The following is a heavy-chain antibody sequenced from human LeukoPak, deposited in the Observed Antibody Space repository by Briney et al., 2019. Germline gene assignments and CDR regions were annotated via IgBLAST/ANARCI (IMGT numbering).Heavy chain of an antibody. CDR3: ASSVDTALVGVY. CDR2: IITYNGNT. D-gene: IGHD5-18*01. V-gene: IGHV1-18*01. J-gene: IGHJ4*02. CDR1: GYTFTSYG. Sequence: ASVTVSCKASGYTFTSYGISWVRQAPGQGLEWMGWIITYNGNTNYAQKLQGRVTMTTDTSTSTAYLELRSLRSDDTAVYYCASSVDTALVGVYWGQGTLVTVSS.